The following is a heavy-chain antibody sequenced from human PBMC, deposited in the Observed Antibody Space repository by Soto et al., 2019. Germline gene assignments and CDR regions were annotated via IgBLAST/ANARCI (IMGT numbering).Heavy chain of an antibody. CDR2: LSTDGSTP. CDR3: AKSYDLWSPYLSFGDQRDP. Sequence: SLKISCAASGFIFCSYAMNWVRQVPGNGPEWVAVLSTDGSTPYYADSVRGRFTISRDNSKSTLFLQMNSLRPEDTAIYFCAKSYDLWSPYLSFGDQRDPWGQGTLVTVSS. J-gene: IGHJ5*02. D-gene: IGHD3-3*01. CDR1: GFIFCSYA. V-gene: IGHV3-30*16.